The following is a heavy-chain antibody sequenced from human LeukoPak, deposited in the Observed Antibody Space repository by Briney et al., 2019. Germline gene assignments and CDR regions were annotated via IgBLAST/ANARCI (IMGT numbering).Heavy chain of an antibody. CDR1: GFTFSSYG. CDR3: ENAITDGAFDY. V-gene: IGHV3-33*06. D-gene: IGHD5-24*01. CDR2: IWYDGSNK. J-gene: IGHJ4*02. Sequence: GRSLRLSCAASGFTFSSYGMHWVRQAPGKGLEWVAVIWYDGSNKYYADSVKGRFTISRDNSKNTLYLQMNSLRAEDTAVYYCENAITDGAFDYWGQGTLVTVSS.